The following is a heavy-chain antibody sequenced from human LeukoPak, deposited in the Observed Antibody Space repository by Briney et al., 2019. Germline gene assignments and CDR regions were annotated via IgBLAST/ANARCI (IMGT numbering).Heavy chain of an antibody. J-gene: IGHJ5*02. Sequence: SETLSLTCTVSGDSIISRSFYWGWIRQPPGKGLEFIGSISYSGSTNYNPSLKSRVTISVYTSTNQYSLSLNSVTAADTAIYYCARAPGGGYEWRAFDPWGQGTLVTVSS. V-gene: IGHV4-39*01. CDR2: ISYSGST. CDR1: GDSIISRSFY. CDR3: ARAPGGGYEWRAFDP. D-gene: IGHD5-12*01.